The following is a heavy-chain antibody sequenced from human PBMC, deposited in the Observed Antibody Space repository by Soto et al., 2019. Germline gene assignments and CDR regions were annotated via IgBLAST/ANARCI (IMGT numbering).Heavy chain of an antibody. V-gene: IGHV3-30*18. CDR1: GFTFSSYG. J-gene: IGHJ6*04. D-gene: IGHD3-16*01. CDR3: AKNPPRRLRWGGEVDV. CDR2: ISYDGSNK. Sequence: QVQLVESGGGVVQPGRSLRLSCAASGFTFSSYGMHWVRQAPGKGLEWVAVISYDGSNKYYADSVKGRFTISRDNSKNTLYLQMNSLRAEGTAVYYCAKNPPRRLRWGGEVDVWGKGTTVTVSS.